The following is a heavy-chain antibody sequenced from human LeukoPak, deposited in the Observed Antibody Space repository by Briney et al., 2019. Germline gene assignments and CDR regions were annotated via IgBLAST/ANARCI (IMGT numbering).Heavy chain of an antibody. V-gene: IGHV1-2*02. CDR2: INPNSGGT. CDR1: GYTFTGHY. J-gene: IGHJ4*02. D-gene: IGHD6-19*01. Sequence: ASVKVSCKASGYTFTGHYMHWVRQAPGQGLEWMGWINPNSGGTNYAQKFQGRVTMTRDTSISTAYMELSRLRSDDTAVYYCARDQGNIAVAGNGDYWGQGTLVTVSS. CDR3: ARDQGNIAVAGNGDY.